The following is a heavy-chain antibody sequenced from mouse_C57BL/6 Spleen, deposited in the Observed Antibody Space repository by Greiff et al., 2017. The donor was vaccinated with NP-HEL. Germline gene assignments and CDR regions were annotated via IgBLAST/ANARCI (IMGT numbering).Heavy chain of an antibody. CDR3: ALNWDDYAMDY. CDR1: GYTFTSYW. J-gene: IGHJ4*01. V-gene: IGHV1-55*01. D-gene: IGHD4-1*01. Sequence: QVQLQQPGAELVKPGASVKMSCKASGYTFTSYWITWVKQRPGQGLEWIGDIYPGSGSTNYNEKFKSKATLTVDTSSSTAYMQLSSLTSEDSACYYCALNWDDYAMDYWGQGTSVTVSS. CDR2: IYPGSGST.